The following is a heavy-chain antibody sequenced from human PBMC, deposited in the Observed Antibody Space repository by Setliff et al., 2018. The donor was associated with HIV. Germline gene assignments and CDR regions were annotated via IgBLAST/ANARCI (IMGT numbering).Heavy chain of an antibody. CDR1: GGSISNYY. D-gene: IGHD3-10*01. V-gene: IGHV4-4*08. CDR3: TREREQVEVTGLGPGRMKSDAYDI. J-gene: IGHJ3*02. CDR2: IYPIGSPDFPSGNT. Sequence: SETLSLTCTVSGGSISNYYWSWIRQPPGKGLEWIGYIYPIGSPDFPSGNTVYNPSFTSRLTLSLDTSKNQFSLKLTSVTAADAALYYCTREREQVEVTGLGPGRMKSDAYDIWGQGTMVT.